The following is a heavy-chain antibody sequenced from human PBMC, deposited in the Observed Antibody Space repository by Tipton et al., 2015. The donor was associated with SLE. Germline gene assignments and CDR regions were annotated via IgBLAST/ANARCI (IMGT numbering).Heavy chain of an antibody. Sequence: TLSLTCTVSGGSMTSFYWRWIRQPPGKGLEDIGYIYYSGSTNYDPSLQSRVTISIDTSKNQFSLRLSYVTAADTAVYYCARGGWYMDVWGKGTTVTVSS. CDR3: ARGGWYMDV. CDR2: IYYSGST. V-gene: IGHV4-59*01. D-gene: IGHD2-15*01. J-gene: IGHJ6*03. CDR1: GGSMTSFY.